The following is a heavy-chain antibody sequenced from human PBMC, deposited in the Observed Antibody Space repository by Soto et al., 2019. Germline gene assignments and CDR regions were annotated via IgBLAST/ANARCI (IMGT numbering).Heavy chain of an antibody. D-gene: IGHD3-22*01. CDR2: IIPILGIA. CDR1: GGTFSSYT. CDR3: ARPVPIEGIVVSDALDI. V-gene: IGHV1-69*02. Sequence: SVKISCNASGGTFSSYTISWVRQAPGQGLEWMGRIIPILGIANNAQKFKGRVTITADISTSTAYMELSSLRAEDTAVYYCARPVPIEGIVVSDALDIWGQGTLVTVSS. J-gene: IGHJ3*02.